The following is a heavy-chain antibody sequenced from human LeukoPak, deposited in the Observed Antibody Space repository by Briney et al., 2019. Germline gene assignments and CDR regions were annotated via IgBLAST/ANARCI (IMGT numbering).Heavy chain of an antibody. CDR3: ARWGSGWYYFDY. CDR2: IYYSGST. V-gene: IGHV4-39*07. D-gene: IGHD6-19*01. Sequence: SETLSLTCTVSGGSISSSSYYWGWIRQPPGKGLEWIGSIYYSGSTYYNPSLKSRVTISVDTSKNQFSLKLSSMTAADTAVYYCARWGSGWYYFDYWGQGILVTVSS. CDR1: GGSISSSSYY. J-gene: IGHJ4*02.